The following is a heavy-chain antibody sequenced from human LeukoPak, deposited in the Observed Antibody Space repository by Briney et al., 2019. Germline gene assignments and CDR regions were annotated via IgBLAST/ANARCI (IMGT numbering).Heavy chain of an antibody. CDR1: GFTLSSYE. Sequence: PGGSLRLSCAASGFTLSSYEMHWVRQPPGKGLEWVSYISSSGSTIYYADSVKGRFTISRDNSKNTLYLQMNSLRAENTAVYYCARRAGGYSHPYDYWGQGILVTVSS. CDR3: ARRAGGYSHPYDY. CDR2: ISSSGSTI. D-gene: IGHD4-23*01. V-gene: IGHV3-48*03. J-gene: IGHJ4*02.